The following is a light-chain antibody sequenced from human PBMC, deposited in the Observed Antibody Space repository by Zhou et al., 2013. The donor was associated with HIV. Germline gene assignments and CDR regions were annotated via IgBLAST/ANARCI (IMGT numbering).Light chain of an antibody. V-gene: IGKV3-20*01. CDR1: HTVTSNY. CDR2: GAS. J-gene: IGKJ2*01. Sequence: EIVLTQSPGTLSLSPGERATLSCRASHTVTSNYLAWYQHKPGQGPKVLIFGASTRANGIPDRFSGSGSGTDFTLTITRLEPEDFAVYYCQQYNNWPPTTFGQGTKLEI. CDR3: QQYNNWPPTT.